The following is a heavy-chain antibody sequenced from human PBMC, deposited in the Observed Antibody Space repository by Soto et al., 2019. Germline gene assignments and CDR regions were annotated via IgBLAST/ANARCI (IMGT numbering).Heavy chain of an antibody. D-gene: IGHD5-12*01. Sequence: PGGSLRLSCAASGFTFSSYGMHWVRQAPGKGLEWVAVISYDGSNKYYADSVKGRFTISRDNSKNTLYLQMNSLRAEDTAVYYCAKEYSGYDYEEYYFDYWGQGTLVTVSS. CDR1: GFTFSSYG. J-gene: IGHJ4*02. V-gene: IGHV3-30*18. CDR2: ISYDGSNK. CDR3: AKEYSGYDYEEYYFDY.